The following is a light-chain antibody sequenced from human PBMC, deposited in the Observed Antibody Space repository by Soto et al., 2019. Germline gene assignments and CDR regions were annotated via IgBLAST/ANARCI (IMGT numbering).Light chain of an antibody. CDR3: QHCGSSLLFT. V-gene: IGKV3-20*01. CDR1: QSVISRY. Sequence: EIVLTQSPGTLSLSPGERATLSCRASQSVISRYLAWYQQKPGQAPRLLIYGASSRATGIPARFSGSGSGTDFTLTISRLEPEDFAVYYCQHCGSSLLFTFGPGTKVDIK. J-gene: IGKJ3*01. CDR2: GAS.